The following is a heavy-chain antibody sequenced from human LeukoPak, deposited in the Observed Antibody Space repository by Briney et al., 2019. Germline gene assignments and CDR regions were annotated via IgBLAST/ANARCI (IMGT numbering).Heavy chain of an antibody. CDR1: GFTLSSYW. V-gene: IGHV3-7*01. D-gene: IGHD5-18*01. CDR3: ARDAYSDASES. J-gene: IGHJ5*02. Sequence: GGSLRLSCAASGFTLSSYWMTSVLQAPGKGLEWVADLRPDGSDKYYVNSVRGRFTISRDNAKNLLYLQMNSLRAEDTAVYYCARDAYSDASESWGQGTLVTVSS. CDR2: LRPDGSDK.